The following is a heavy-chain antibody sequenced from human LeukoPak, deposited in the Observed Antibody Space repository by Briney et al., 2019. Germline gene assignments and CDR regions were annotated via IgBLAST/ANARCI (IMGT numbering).Heavy chain of an antibody. CDR1: GGTFSSYA. J-gene: IGHJ4*02. V-gene: IGHV1-69*13. CDR2: IIPIFGTA. CDR3: ARDRTIGDPFDY. D-gene: IGHD3-16*01. Sequence: ASVKVSCKASGGTFSSYAISWVRQAPGQGLEWMGGIIPIFGTANYAQKFQGRVTITADESTSTAYMELSSLRAEDTAVYYCARDRTIGDPFDYWGQGTLVTVSS.